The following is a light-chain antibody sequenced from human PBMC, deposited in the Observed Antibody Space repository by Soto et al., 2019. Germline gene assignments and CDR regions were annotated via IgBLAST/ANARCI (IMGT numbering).Light chain of an antibody. Sequence: QSVLTQPASVSGSPGQSIAISCTGTSSDVVTYKYVSWYQQHPGKAPKLMIYEVSIRPSGVSDRFSGSKSGNTASLTISGLRPEDEAYYYCCSYAGNTTRVVFGGGTKLTVL. CDR3: CSYAGNTTRVV. J-gene: IGLJ2*01. CDR1: SSDVVTYKY. V-gene: IGLV2-14*01. CDR2: EVS.